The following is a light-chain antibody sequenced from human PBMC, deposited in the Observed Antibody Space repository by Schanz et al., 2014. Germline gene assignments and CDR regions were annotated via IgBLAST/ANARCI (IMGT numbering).Light chain of an antibody. Sequence: QSVLTQPPSVSGAPGQRVTISCTGSSSNIGAGHDVHWYQQLPGTAPKLLIYGNSNRPSGVPDRFSGSKSGTSASLAITGLQAEDEADYYCASWDDSLSAWLFGGGTKLTVL. CDR2: GNS. J-gene: IGLJ3*02. V-gene: IGLV1-40*01. CDR1: SSNIGAGHD. CDR3: ASWDDSLSAWL.